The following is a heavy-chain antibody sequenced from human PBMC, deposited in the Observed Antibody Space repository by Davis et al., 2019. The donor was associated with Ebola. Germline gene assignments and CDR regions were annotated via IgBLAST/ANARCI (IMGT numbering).Heavy chain of an antibody. D-gene: IGHD4-17*01. CDR2: IYRDERT. Sequence: GESLKISCSAYGFTFGDYAMSWVRQAPGKGLEWVSVIYRDERTYYADSVKGRFTVSRDNSENMLYLQMSTLRAEDTAVYYCARHVNGDFWYFDLWGRGTRVTVSS. CDR3: ARHVNGDFWYFDL. V-gene: IGHV3-66*04. CDR1: GFTFGDYA. J-gene: IGHJ2*01.